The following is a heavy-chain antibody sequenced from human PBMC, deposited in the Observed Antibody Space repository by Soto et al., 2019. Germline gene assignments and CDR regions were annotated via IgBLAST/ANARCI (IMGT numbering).Heavy chain of an antibody. CDR2: IYYSGST. CDR1: GGSISSGGYY. Sequence: QVQLQESGPGLVKPSQTLSLTCTVSGGSISSGGYYWSWIRQHPGKGLEWIGYIYYSGSTYYNPSLKSRVTIAVDTSKNQCSLKLSSVTAADTAVYYCARVYYDSSGYYGTIFDYWGQGTLVTVSS. D-gene: IGHD3-22*01. CDR3: ARVYYDSSGYYGTIFDY. V-gene: IGHV4-31*03. J-gene: IGHJ4*02.